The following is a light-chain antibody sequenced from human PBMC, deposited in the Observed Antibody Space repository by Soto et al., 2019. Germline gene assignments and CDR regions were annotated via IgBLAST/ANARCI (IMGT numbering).Light chain of an antibody. CDR1: SSDVGGYDY. CDR2: EVS. Sequence: QSVLTQPASVSGSPGQSITISCTGTSSDVGGYDYVSWYQLHPGKAPKLMIFEVSNRPSGVSYRFSASKSGNTASLFISGLQAEDEADYYCSSYTSDSSYVSGYGTKVTVL. J-gene: IGLJ1*01. CDR3: SSYTSDSSYV. V-gene: IGLV2-14*01.